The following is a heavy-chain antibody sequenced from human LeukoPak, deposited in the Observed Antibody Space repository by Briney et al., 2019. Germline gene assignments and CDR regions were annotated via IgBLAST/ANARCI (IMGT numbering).Heavy chain of an antibody. Sequence: SGPTLVNPTQTLTLTCTFSGFSLSTSGVGVGWIRQPPGKALEWLALIYWNDDKRYSPSLKSRLTITKDTSKNQVVLTMTNMDPVDTATYYCAHSAYSYGEGTDFDYWGQGTLVTVSS. D-gene: IGHD5-18*01. CDR1: GFSLSTSGVG. CDR2: IYWNDDK. CDR3: AHSAYSYGEGTDFDY. V-gene: IGHV2-5*01. J-gene: IGHJ4*02.